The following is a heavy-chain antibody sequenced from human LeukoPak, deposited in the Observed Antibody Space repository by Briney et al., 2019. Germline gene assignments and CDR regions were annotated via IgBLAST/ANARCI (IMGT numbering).Heavy chain of an antibody. V-gene: IGHV4-59*01. D-gene: IGHD4-23*01. CDR1: SGSINSNW. CDR2: IYYSGST. Sequence: PSETLSLTCAVSSGSINSNWWSWIRQPPGKGLEWIGYIYYSGSTNYNPSLKSRVTTSVDTSKNQFSLKLSSVTAADTAVYYCARDTGTVVDYWGQGTLVTVSS. J-gene: IGHJ4*02. CDR3: ARDTGTVVDY.